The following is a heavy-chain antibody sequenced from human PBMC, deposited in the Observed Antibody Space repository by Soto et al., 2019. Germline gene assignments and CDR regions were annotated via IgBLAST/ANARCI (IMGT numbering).Heavy chain of an antibody. D-gene: IGHD3-9*01. CDR1: GFTFSSYG. J-gene: IGHJ4*02. Sequence: ASGFTFSSYGMHWVRQAPGKGLEWVAVISYDGSNKFYADSVKGRITISRDNSRNTLSLQMNSLRAEDTAVYYCAKDKTEYYDILTVYYDYFDYWGQGTRVTVSS. CDR2: ISYDGSNK. CDR3: AKDKTEYYDILTVYYDYFDY. V-gene: IGHV3-30*18.